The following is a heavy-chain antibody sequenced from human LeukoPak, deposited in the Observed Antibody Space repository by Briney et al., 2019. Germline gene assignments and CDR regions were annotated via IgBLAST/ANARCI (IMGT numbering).Heavy chain of an antibody. V-gene: IGHV4-59*01. D-gene: IGHD3-16*02. CDR2: IYYSGST. J-gene: IGHJ3*02. Sequence: PSETLSLTCTVSGVSISSYYWSWIRQPPGKGLEWIGYIYYSGSTNYNPSLKSRVTISVDTSKNQFSLKLSSVTAADTAVYYCAREGRRSFDIWGQGTMVTVSS. CDR1: GVSISSYY. CDR3: AREGRRSFDI.